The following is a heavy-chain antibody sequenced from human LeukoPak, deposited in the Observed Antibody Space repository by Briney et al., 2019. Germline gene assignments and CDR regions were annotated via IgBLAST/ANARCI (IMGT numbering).Heavy chain of an antibody. CDR1: GFRFSDYE. V-gene: IGHV3-21*01. J-gene: IGHJ4*02. Sequence: GGSLKLPFSAFGFRFSDYEMNWVAQAPGKGLGWASSISYLSSHVYYGDSVKGRFSISRDNAKNSLYLQMNSLGAEDTAIYYCGRAFPPLRTSSAGDLWGQGILVTVSS. D-gene: IGHD3-16*01. CDR3: GRAFPPLRTSSAGDL. CDR2: ISYLSSHV.